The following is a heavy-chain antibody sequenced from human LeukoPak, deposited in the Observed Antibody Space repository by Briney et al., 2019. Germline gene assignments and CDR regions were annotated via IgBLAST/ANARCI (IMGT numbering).Heavy chain of an antibody. CDR1: GFTFSSYS. J-gene: IGHJ4*02. Sequence: GGSLRLSCAASGFTFSSYSMNWVRQAPGKGLEWVSSISSSSSYIYYADSVKGRFTISKDNAKNSLYLQMNSLRAEDTAVYYCARDPRWGIVVVPAPSGYYFDYWGQGTLVTVSS. D-gene: IGHD2-2*01. CDR3: ARDPRWGIVVVPAPSGYYFDY. V-gene: IGHV3-21*01. CDR2: ISSSSSYI.